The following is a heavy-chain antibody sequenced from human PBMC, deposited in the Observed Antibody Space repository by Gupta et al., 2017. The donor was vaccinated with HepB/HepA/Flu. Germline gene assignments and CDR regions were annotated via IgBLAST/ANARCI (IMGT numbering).Heavy chain of an antibody. J-gene: IGHJ4*02. CDR3: STRWPLDY. D-gene: IGHD2-15*01. V-gene: IGHV4-4*02. Sequence: QVQLQESGPGLVKPSGTLSLTCAVSGDSLRSGNWWTWVRPVPGKGLEWIREINHRGTTTYNPSRKSGVTMSVYTSTKHFSLKVTSVTAADSAMYYCSTRWPLDYWGQGALVTGSS. CDR2: INHRGTT. CDR1: GDSLRSGNW.